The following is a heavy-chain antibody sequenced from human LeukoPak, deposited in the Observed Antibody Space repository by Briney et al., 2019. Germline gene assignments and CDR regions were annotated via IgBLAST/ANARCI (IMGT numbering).Heavy chain of an antibody. CDR3: ARSWYSSGPLGY. V-gene: IGHV3-11*03. D-gene: IGHD6-19*01. CDR2: IGSSSNYT. Sequence: GGSLRLSCAASGFTFSDYYMSWIRQAPGKGLEWVSHIGSSSNYTNYADSVKGRFTISSDNAKNSLYLLMNSLRAEDTAVYYCARSWYSSGPLGYWGQGTLVTVSS. CDR1: GFTFSDYY. J-gene: IGHJ4*02.